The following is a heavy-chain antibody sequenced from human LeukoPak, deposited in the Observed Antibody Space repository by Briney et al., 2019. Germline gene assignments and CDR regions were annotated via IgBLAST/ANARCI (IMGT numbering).Heavy chain of an antibody. V-gene: IGHV4-59*12. J-gene: IGHJ3*02. CDR1: GGSISSYY. D-gene: IGHD2-2*01. CDR3: ARGPPDCSSTSCYAFDAFDI. Sequence: LETLSLTCTVSGGSISSYYWSWIRQPPGKGLEWIGCIYYSGSTNYNPSFKSRVTISVDTSKNQFSLKLSSVTAADTAVYYCARGPPDCSSTSCYAFDAFDIWGQGTMVTVSS. CDR2: IYYSGST.